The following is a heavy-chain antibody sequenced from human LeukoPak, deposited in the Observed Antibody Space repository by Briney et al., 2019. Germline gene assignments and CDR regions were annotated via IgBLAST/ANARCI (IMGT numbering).Heavy chain of an antibody. D-gene: IGHD5-18*01. CDR3: GRHKRIQSPTYHWFDP. Sequence: SETLSLTCTVSGGSISSSSYYWGWIRQPPGKGLEWIGSIYYSGSTYYNPSLKSRVTISVDTSKNQFSLKLSSVTAADTAVYYCGRHKRIQSPTYHWFDPWGQGTLVTVSS. CDR2: IYYSGST. J-gene: IGHJ5*02. V-gene: IGHV4-39*01. CDR1: GGSISSSSYY.